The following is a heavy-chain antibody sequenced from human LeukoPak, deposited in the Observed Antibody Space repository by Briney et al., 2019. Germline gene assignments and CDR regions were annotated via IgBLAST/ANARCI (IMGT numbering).Heavy chain of an antibody. CDR2: ISSSGSTI. D-gene: IGHD2-8*01. CDR3: ARESKVSRADAFDI. J-gene: IGHJ3*02. CDR1: GFTFSDYY. Sequence: GGSLRLSCAASGFTFSDYYMSWIRQAPGKGLGWVSYISSSGSTIYYADSVKGRFTISRDNAKSSLYLQMNSLRAEDTAVYYCARESKVSRADAFDIWGQGTMVTVSS. V-gene: IGHV3-11*01.